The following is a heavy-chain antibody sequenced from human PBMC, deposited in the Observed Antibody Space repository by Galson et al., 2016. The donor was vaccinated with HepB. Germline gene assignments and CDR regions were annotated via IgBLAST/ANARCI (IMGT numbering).Heavy chain of an antibody. CDR1: GGSISSNIYL. CDR2: IYYRGTT. CDR3: ARLVHGGSFFDS. J-gene: IGHJ4*02. Sequence: SETLSLTCTVSGGSISSNIYLWAWVRQPPGKGLEWIGTIYYRGTTYYNPSLTSRLTMAVDTSKNQFSLKLSSVTAADTSLYSCARLVHGGSFFDSWGQGTLVTVSS. D-gene: IGHD3-16*01. V-gene: IGHV4-39*01.